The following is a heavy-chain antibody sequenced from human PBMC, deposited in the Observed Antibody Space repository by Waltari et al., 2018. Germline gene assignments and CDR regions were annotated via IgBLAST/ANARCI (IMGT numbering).Heavy chain of an antibody. D-gene: IGHD6-6*01. CDR2: INPNSGGT. J-gene: IGHJ3*02. CDR3: ARGFSSSDAFDI. Sequence: QVQLVQSGAEVKKPGASVKVSCKASGYTFTGYSMHWVRQAPGQGLEWMGRINPNSGGTNYAQKFQGRVTMTRDTYSGTAYMGLSRLRSDDTAVYYCARGFSSSDAFDIWGQGTMVTVSS. CDR1: GYTFTGYS. V-gene: IGHV1-2*06.